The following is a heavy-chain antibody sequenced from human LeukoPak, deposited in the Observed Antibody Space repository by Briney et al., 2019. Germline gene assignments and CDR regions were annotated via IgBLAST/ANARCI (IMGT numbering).Heavy chain of an antibody. V-gene: IGHV3-7*01. CDR1: GFTFSSYW. J-gene: IGHJ4*02. CDR2: IKQDGSEK. D-gene: IGHD6-6*01. CDR3: ARGGVDSSSPYFDY. Sequence: GGSLRLSCAASGFTFSSYWMSWVRQAPGKGLEWVANIKQDGSEKYYVDSVKGRFTISRDNAKNSLYLQMNSLRAEDTAVYYCARGGVDSSSPYFDYWGQGTLVTVSS.